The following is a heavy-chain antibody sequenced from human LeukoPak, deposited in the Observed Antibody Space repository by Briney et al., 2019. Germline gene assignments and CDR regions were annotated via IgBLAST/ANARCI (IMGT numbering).Heavy chain of an antibody. Sequence: PSETLSLTCTVSGGPISSYYWGWIRQPPGKGLEWIGSIYYSGSTYYNPSLKSRVTISVDTSKNQFSLKLSSVTAADTAVYYCASSRVDLDYWGQGTLVTVS. V-gene: IGHV4-39*07. CDR3: ASSRVDLDY. CDR1: GGPISSYY. CDR2: IYYSGST. D-gene: IGHD2-15*01. J-gene: IGHJ4*02.